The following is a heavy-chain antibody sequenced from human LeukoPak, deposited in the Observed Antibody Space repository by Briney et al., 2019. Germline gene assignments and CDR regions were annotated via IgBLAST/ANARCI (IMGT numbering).Heavy chain of an antibody. D-gene: IGHD3-10*01. CDR3: ARDAGPRDYGSGSYLGY. V-gene: IGHV3-21*01. Sequence: GGSLRLSCAASGFTFSSSYMNWVRQFRQAPGKGLEWVSSISSTNTYVYYTDSMKGRFTISRGNAKKSLYLQMNSLRAEDTAVYYCARDAGPRDYGSGSYLGYWGQGTLVTVSS. CDR2: ISSTNTYV. CDR1: GFTFSSSY. J-gene: IGHJ4*02.